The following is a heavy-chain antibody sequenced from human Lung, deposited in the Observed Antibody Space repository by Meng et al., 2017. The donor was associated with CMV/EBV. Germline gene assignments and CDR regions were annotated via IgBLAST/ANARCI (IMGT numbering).Heavy chain of an antibody. CDR1: GASISTSY. CDR2: IYNTGGP. J-gene: IGHJ2*01. CDR3: ARDWEIAAAGGYWYFDL. Sequence: HVQLQGSGPGLVKPSATLSLPCTVSGASISTSYWSWILQPPGKGLEWIGHIYNTGGPKYNPSLQSRLTISLDTSKNHFSLRLTSVTAADTAVYYCARDWEIAAAGGYWYFDLWGRGTLVTVSS. D-gene: IGHD6-13*01. V-gene: IGHV4-59*01.